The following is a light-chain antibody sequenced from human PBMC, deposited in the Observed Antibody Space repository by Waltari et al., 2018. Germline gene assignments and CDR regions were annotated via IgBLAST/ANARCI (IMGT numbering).Light chain of an antibody. CDR1: QSVTRNF. Sequence: EIVLTQSPGTLSLSPGERATLSCRASQSVTRNFLAWYQQKPGQAPRLLIFAASSRATGIPDRFSGSGSGTDFTLTITRLEPEDFAVYYCQHYYVWPPITFGGGTKLEI. CDR2: AAS. CDR3: QHYYVWPPIT. V-gene: IGKV3-20*01. J-gene: IGKJ4*01.